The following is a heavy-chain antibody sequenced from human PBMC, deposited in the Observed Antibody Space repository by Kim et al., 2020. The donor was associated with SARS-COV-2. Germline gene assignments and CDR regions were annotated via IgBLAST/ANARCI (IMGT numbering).Heavy chain of an antibody. Sequence: VKGRFTITRDNSKNPLYLQMNSLRAEDTAVYYCARALRPYYYDSSGYFDYWGQGTLVTVSS. J-gene: IGHJ4*02. V-gene: IGHV3-30*07. CDR3: ARALRPYYYDSSGYFDY. D-gene: IGHD3-22*01.